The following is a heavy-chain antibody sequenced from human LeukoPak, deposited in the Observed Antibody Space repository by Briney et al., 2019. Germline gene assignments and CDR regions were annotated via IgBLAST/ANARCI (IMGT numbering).Heavy chain of an antibody. CDR1: GYTFTSYG. CDR3: ARDAFMGYDFWSGYQNWFDP. CDR2: ISAYNGNT. Sequence: ASVKVSCKASGYTFTSYGISWLRQAPGQGLEWMGWISAYNGNTNYAQKLQGRVTMTTDTSTSTAYVELRSLRSDDTAVYYCARDAFMGYDFWSGYQNWFDPWGQGTLVTVSS. D-gene: IGHD3-3*01. J-gene: IGHJ5*02. V-gene: IGHV1-18*01.